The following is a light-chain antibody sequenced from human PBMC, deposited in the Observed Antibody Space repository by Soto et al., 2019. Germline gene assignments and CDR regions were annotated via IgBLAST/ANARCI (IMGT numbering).Light chain of an antibody. CDR3: SSYAGSLAWV. Sequence: QSVLTQPPSASGSPGQSVTISCTGTSNDVGGYNYVSWYQQHPGKAPKLMIYEVTKRPSGVPDRFSGSKSGNTASLTVSGLQAEDEADYYCSSYAGSLAWVFGGGTKFTVL. V-gene: IGLV2-8*01. CDR1: SNDVGGYNY. CDR2: EVT. J-gene: IGLJ3*02.